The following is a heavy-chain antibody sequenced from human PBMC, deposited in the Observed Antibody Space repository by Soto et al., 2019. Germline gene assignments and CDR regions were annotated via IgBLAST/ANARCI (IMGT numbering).Heavy chain of an antibody. CDR1: GLTIGGRA. CDR3: LRGSKDSDPGGRIFDF. Sequence: GGSLRLSCAASGLTIGGRAMSWVRQSPGEGLEWVSTITDTGGDAKYADSVRGRFAISRDNSKNTLYLQMSALRAEDSAIYFCLRGSKDSDPGGRIFDFWGRGTLVTVSS. J-gene: IGHJ4*02. V-gene: IGHV3-23*01. CDR2: ITDTGGDA. D-gene: IGHD2-15*01.